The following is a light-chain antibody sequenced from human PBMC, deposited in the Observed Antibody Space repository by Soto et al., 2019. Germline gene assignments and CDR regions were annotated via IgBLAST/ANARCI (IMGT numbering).Light chain of an antibody. J-gene: IGKJ5*01. V-gene: IGKV3-20*01. CDR2: GTS. CDR1: QSIGTY. Sequence: EIVLTQSPATLSLSPGGGATLSCRASQSIGTYLGWYQQKPGQAPRLLIYGTSSRATGIPDRFSGSGSGTDFTLTISRLEPEDFAVSYCQQYGSSRNTFGQGTRLEI. CDR3: QQYGSSRNT.